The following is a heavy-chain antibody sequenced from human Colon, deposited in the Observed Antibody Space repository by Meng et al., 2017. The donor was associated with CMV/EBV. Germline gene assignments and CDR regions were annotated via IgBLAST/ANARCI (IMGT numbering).Heavy chain of an antibody. Sequence: SGYNFTNYWIGWVRQVPGEGLEWMGIVYPGDADTKYSPSFQGQVTISADQSTTTAYLQWSRLKASDSAMYFCARQGIVGTPYYFDYWGQGTLVTVS. J-gene: IGHJ4*02. CDR1: GYNFTNYW. D-gene: IGHD1-26*01. CDR2: VYPGDADT. V-gene: IGHV5-51*01. CDR3: ARQGIVGTPYYFDY.